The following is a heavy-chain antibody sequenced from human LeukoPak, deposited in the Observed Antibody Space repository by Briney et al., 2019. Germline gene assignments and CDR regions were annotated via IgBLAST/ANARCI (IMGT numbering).Heavy chain of an antibody. CDR3: ARVSRRVAATTLNY. V-gene: IGHV1-8*01. CDR2: MNPNSGNT. CDR1: GYTFTSYD. Sequence: ASVTVSCKASGYTFTSYDINWVRQAPGQGLEWMGWMNPNSGNTGYAQKFQGRVTMTRNTSISTAYMELSSLRSEDTAVYYCARVSRRVAATTLNYWGQGTLVTVSA. D-gene: IGHD2-15*01. J-gene: IGHJ4*02.